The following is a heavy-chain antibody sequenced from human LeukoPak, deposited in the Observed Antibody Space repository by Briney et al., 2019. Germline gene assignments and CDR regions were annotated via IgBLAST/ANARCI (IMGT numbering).Heavy chain of an antibody. V-gene: IGHV3-23*01. CDR1: GFTFISYT. CDR3: ANEIRPNDY. J-gene: IGHJ4*02. CDR2: ISISGDDT. D-gene: IGHD4-17*01. Sequence: GGSLRLSCAASGFTFISYTMNWVRQAPGKGLEWLSAISISGDDTYYADSVKGRFTISRDNSKNTLYLQMNSLSADDTAMYYCANEIRPNDYWGQGTLVTVSS.